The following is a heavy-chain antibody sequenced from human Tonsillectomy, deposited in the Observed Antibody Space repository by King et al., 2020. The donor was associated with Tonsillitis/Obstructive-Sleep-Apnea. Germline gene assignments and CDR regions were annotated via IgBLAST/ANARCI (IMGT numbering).Heavy chain of an antibody. D-gene: IGHD3-3*01. V-gene: IGHV3-9*01. CDR2: ISWNGGSI. CDR1: GFIFDDYA. Sequence: VQLVESGGGLVQPGRSLRLSCAASGFIFDDYAMHWVRQVPGKGREWVSGISWNGGSIDYADSVRGRFTISRDSAKNSLYLQMNSLRAEDTALYYCAKDTTYDFWSGFDYWGQGTLVTVSS. CDR3: AKDTTYDFWSGFDY. J-gene: IGHJ4*02.